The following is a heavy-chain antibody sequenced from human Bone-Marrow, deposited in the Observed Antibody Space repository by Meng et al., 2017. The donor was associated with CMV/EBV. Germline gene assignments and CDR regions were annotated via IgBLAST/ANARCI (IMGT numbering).Heavy chain of an antibody. J-gene: IGHJ6*02. CDR3: ARDSNYYYYGMDV. D-gene: IGHD4-11*01. CDR2: ISSSSSYI. CDR1: GFTFSSYS. V-gene: IGHV3-21*01. Sequence: GESLKISCAASGFTFSSYSMNWVRQAPGKGLEWVSSISSSSSYIYYADSVKGRLTISRDNAKNSLYLQMNSLRAEDTAVYYCARDSNYYYYGMDVWGQGTTVTVSS.